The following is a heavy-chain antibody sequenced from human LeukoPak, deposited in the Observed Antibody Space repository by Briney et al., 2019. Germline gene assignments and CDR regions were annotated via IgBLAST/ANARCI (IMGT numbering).Heavy chain of an antibody. CDR3: ARWIERDGYTDY. CDR1: GGSISSTSYY. D-gene: IGHD5-24*01. CDR2: IYYSGNT. Sequence: SETLSLTCTVSGGSISSTSYYWGWIRQPPGKGLEWIGSIYYSGNTDYYPSLQSRVTISVDTSKNQFSLKLSSVTAADTAVYYCARWIERDGYTDYWGQGTLVTVSS. V-gene: IGHV4-39*01. J-gene: IGHJ4*02.